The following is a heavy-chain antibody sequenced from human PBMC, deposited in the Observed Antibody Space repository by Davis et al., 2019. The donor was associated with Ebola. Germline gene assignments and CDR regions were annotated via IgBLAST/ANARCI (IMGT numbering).Heavy chain of an antibody. CDR3: ASTFLRWSLACYFDY. CDR1: GFTFSSYS. Sequence: PGGSLRLSCAASGFTFSSYSMNWVRQAPGKGLEWVSYISSSSSYTYYADSVKGRFTISRDNSKKTLYLQMNSLRAEDTAVYYCASTFLRWSLACYFDYWGQGTLVTVSS. V-gene: IGHV3-21*05. D-gene: IGHD4-23*01. CDR2: ISSSSSYT. J-gene: IGHJ4*02.